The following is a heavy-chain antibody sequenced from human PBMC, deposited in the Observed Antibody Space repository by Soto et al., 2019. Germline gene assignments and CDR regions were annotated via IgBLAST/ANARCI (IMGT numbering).Heavy chain of an antibody. J-gene: IGHJ6*02. D-gene: IGHD6-13*01. Sequence: ASVKVSCKASGYTFTGYYMHWVRQAPGQGLEWMGWINPNSGGTNYAQKFQGWVTMTRDTSISTAYMELSRLRSDDTAVYYCARAAYELSTPYSSSWDYYYYGMDVWGQGTTVTVSS. CDR3: ARAAYELSTPYSSSWDYYYYGMDV. V-gene: IGHV1-2*04. CDR1: GYTFTGYY. CDR2: INPNSGGT.